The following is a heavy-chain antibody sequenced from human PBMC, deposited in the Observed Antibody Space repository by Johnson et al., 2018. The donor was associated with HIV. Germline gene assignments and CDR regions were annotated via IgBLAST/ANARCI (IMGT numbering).Heavy chain of an antibody. D-gene: IGHD6-19*01. V-gene: IGHV3-30*02. CDR2: IRYDGSDK. CDR3: ARFDSGWQWQGLDI. CDR1: GFPFRSYG. Sequence: VQLVESGGGVVQPGGSLRLSCSASGFPFRSYGMDWVRQAPGKGLEWVAFIRYDGSDKYYTDSVKGRFTISRDNAKNSLYLQMNSLRAEDTAVYYCARFDSGWQWQGLDIWGQGTMGTVSS. J-gene: IGHJ3*02.